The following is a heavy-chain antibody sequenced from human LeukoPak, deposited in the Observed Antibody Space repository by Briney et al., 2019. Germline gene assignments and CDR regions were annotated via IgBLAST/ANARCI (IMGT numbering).Heavy chain of an antibody. CDR2: IIPIFGTA. Sequence: SVKVSCKASGGTFSSYAISWVRQAPGQGLEWMGGIIPIFGTANYAQKFQGRATITADESTSTAYMELSSLRSEDTAVYYCAREGIVVVPAAIGYYFDYWGQGTLVTVSS. V-gene: IGHV1-69*01. J-gene: IGHJ4*02. CDR1: GGTFSSYA. D-gene: IGHD2-2*02. CDR3: AREGIVVVPAAIGYYFDY.